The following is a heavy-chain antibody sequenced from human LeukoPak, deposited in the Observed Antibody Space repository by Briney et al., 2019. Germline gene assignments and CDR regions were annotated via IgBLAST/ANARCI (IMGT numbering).Heavy chain of an antibody. CDR1: GGSISSYY. V-gene: IGHV4-59*01. D-gene: IGHD3-22*01. CDR2: IYYSGST. J-gene: IGHJ4*02. CDR3: ARDRHYDSSGYYSGYFDY. Sequence: SETLSLTCTVSGGSISSYYWSWIRQPPGKGLEWIGYIYYSGSTNYNPSLKSRVTISVDTSKNQFSLKLSSVTAADTAVYYCARDRHYDSSGYYSGYFDYWGQGTLVIVSS.